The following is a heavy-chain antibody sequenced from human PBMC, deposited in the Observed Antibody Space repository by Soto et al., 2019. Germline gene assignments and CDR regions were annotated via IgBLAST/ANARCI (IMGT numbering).Heavy chain of an antibody. J-gene: IGHJ4*02. V-gene: IGHV3-23*01. CDR2: ISGSGGST. Sequence: EVQLLESGGGLVQPGGSLRLSCAASGFTFSSYAMSWVRQAPGKGLEWVSAISGSGGSTYYADSVKGRFTISRDNSKNTLYLQMNSLRAEDTAVYYCAKDNGDKLRYFDWLLNYSDYWGQGTLVTVSS. CDR3: AKDNGDKLRYFDWLLNYSDY. CDR1: GFTFSSYA. D-gene: IGHD3-9*01.